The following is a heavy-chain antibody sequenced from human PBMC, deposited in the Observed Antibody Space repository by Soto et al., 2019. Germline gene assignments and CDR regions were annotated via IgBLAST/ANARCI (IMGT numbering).Heavy chain of an antibody. V-gene: IGHV4-31*01. D-gene: IGHD3-10*01. CDR3: ARADYDTGSYYPDY. CDR1: GGSVRRGNYY. J-gene: IGHJ4*02. Sequence: QVQLQESGPGLVKPSQTLSLTCTVSGGSVRRGNYYWSWIRQFPGKGLEWFGYISYSGRLHYNPSVMSLIAILLDTSKNHFFLELRSVTAAGTALYYCARADYDTGSYYPDYWGQGTMVTVTS. CDR2: ISYSGRL.